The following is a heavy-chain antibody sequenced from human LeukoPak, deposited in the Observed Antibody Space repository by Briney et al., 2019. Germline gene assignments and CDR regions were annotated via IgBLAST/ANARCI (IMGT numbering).Heavy chain of an antibody. CDR1: GFTFSSYE. Sequence: GGSLRLSCAASGFTFSSYEMNWVRQAPGKGLEWVSYISSSGSTIYYADSVKGRFTISRDNAKNSLYLQMNSLRAEDTAVYYCARDLGTVAGLDYWGQGTLVTVSS. CDR2: ISSSGSTI. V-gene: IGHV3-48*03. CDR3: ARDLGTVAGLDY. J-gene: IGHJ4*02. D-gene: IGHD6-19*01.